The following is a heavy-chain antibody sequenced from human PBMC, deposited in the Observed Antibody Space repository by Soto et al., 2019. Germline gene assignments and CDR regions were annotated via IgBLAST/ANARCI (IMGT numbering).Heavy chain of an antibody. CDR2: IYSGGST. V-gene: IGHV3-66*01. CDR1: GISVSRNY. D-gene: IGHD3-16*01. CDR3: AGGNNVEERD. Sequence: EVQLVESGGGLVQPGGSLRLSCAASGISVSRNYMSWVRQAPGKGLEWVSLIYSGGSTDYADSVKGRFSISRDNSKNTVYLQMNGLRVDDTAVYYCAGGNNVEERDWGQGTLVTVSS. J-gene: IGHJ4*02.